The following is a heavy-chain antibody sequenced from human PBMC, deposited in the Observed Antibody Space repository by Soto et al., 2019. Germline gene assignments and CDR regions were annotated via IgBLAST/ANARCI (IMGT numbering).Heavy chain of an antibody. CDR2: ISGSGGST. V-gene: IGHV3-23*01. J-gene: IGHJ4*02. CDR3: AKVGLEMATRNRDY. Sequence: PGVSLRLSCAASGFTFSSYAMSWVRQAPGKGLEWVSAISGSGGSTYYADSVKGRFTISRDNSKNTLYLQMNSLRAEDTAVYYCAKVGLEMATRNRDYWGQGTLVTVSS. CDR1: GFTFSSYA. D-gene: IGHD5-12*01.